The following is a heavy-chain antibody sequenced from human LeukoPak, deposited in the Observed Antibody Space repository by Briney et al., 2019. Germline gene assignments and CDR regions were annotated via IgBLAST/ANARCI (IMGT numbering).Heavy chain of an antibody. D-gene: IGHD2-2*01. J-gene: IGHJ5*02. CDR1: GGSFSDYS. CDR3: ARDFLECSRASCLNWFDP. CDR2: IYYSGTT. V-gene: IGHV4-59*01. Sequence: SETLSLTCAVYGGSFSDYSWTWIRQPPGKGLEWIGYIYYSGTTNYNPSLKSRVSISVDTSKNEFSLRLSSVTAADTAVYYCARDFLECSRASCLNWFDPWGQGTLVTVSS.